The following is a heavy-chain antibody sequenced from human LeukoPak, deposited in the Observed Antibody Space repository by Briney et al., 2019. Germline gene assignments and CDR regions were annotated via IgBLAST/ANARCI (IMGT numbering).Heavy chain of an antibody. D-gene: IGHD2-2*01. J-gene: IGHJ6*02. Sequence: SETLSLTCTVSGGSISSYYWSWIRQPPGKGLEWIGYVYYSGSTNYNPSLKSRVTISVDTYKNQFSLKLSSVTAADTAVYYCARSRCSSTSCYSYGMDVWGQGTTVTVSS. V-gene: IGHV4-59*01. CDR2: VYYSGST. CDR3: ARSRCSSTSCYSYGMDV. CDR1: GGSISSYY.